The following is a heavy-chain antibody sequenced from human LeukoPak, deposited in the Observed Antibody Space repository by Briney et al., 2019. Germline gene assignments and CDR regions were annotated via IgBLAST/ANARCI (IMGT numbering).Heavy chain of an antibody. J-gene: IGHJ1*01. CDR2: ISYDGSKK. CDR1: GFTFVRYA. CDR3: ATYSTRNAREFQS. Sequence: GRSLRLSCAASGFTFVRYAMHWVRQAPGKGLEWVAVISYDGSKKYYVASVKGRFSISRDNSKNTVYLQMNSLRVEDTAVYYCATYSTRNAREFQSWGQGTLVTVSS. V-gene: IGHV3-30*04. D-gene: IGHD4-11*01.